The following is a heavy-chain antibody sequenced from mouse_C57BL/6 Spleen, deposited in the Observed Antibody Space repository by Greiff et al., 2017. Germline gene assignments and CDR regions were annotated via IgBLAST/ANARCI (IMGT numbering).Heavy chain of an antibody. CDR3: ARDLRGDYYCDY. J-gene: IGHJ2*01. CDR1: GFTFSSYA. CDR2: ISDGGSYT. D-gene: IGHD1-1*01. Sequence: EVKLVESGGGLVKPGGSLKLSCAASGFTFSSYAMSWVRQTPEKRLAWVATISDGGSYTYYPDNVKGRFTISRDNAKNTLYLQMSHLKSEDTAMYYCARDLRGDYYCDYWGQGTTLTVSS. V-gene: IGHV5-4*01.